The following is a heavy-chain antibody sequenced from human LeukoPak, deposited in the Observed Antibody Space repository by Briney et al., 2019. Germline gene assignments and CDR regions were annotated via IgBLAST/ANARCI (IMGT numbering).Heavy chain of an antibody. Sequence: SETLSLTCAVYGGSFSGYYWSWIRQPAGKGLEWIGRIYTSGSTNYNPSLKSRVTISVDTSKNQFSLKLSSVTAADTAVYYCARLKFEGYSSGWYFDYWGQGTLVTVSS. CDR2: IYTSGST. CDR3: ARLKFEGYSSGWYFDY. J-gene: IGHJ4*02. V-gene: IGHV4-59*10. CDR1: GGSFSGYY. D-gene: IGHD6-19*01.